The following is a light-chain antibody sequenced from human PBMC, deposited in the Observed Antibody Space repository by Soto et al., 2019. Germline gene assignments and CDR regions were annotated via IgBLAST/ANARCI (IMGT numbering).Light chain of an antibody. V-gene: IGKV1-39*01. CDR3: QQSYSTPQT. CDR1: QDIAIY. J-gene: IGKJ1*01. Sequence: SQSPSSVSASKRDRVTITCRASQDIAIYLAWYQQKPGEAPKLLIYAASTLYGGVPSRFSGSGSGTDFTLTISSLQPEDFATYYCQQSYSTPQTFGQLTK. CDR2: AAS.